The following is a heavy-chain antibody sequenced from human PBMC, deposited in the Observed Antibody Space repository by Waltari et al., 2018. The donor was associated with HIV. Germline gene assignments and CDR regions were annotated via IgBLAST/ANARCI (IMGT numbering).Heavy chain of an antibody. CDR2: ISSDGSTT. Sequence: EVQLVESGGGLVQTGGSLSLSCAASGFTFRRYWMHWVRQAPGKGLLWVSCISSDGSTTNYADSVKGRLTISRDNAKNTLYLQMNSLRADDTAVYYCARENTMTYYDALDIWGQGTMVTVSS. D-gene: IGHD4-17*01. CDR1: GFTFRRYW. CDR3: ARENTMTYYDALDI. J-gene: IGHJ3*02. V-gene: IGHV3-74*01.